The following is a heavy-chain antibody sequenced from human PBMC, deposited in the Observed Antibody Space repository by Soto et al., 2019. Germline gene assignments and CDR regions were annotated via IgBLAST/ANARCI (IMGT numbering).Heavy chain of an antibody. CDR1: GYTFTNSG. V-gene: IGHV1-18*01. D-gene: IGHD3-9*01. CDR3: AIDVDILADNDYGYVFYY. J-gene: IGHJ4*02. CDR2: IRVNNGDT. Sequence: SVKVSCKASGYTFTNSGFSWVRQAPGQGFEWVGWIRVNNGDTHYAQKLQGRVTMTTDTSTSTAFMELRSLRADDTAVYYCAIDVDILADNDYGYVFYYWGQGALVTVSS.